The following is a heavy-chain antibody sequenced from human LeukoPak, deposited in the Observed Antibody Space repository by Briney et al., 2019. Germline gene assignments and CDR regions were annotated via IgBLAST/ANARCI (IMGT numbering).Heavy chain of an antibody. CDR2: ISGSTGGT. D-gene: IGHD2-2*02. Sequence: PGGSLRLSCAASGFTFNSYAMSWVRQAPGKGLEWVSAISGSTGGTYYADSVKGRFTISRDNSKNTLYLQMNSLRAEDTAVYYCAKRADIVVVPAAIGDYWGQGTLVTVSS. J-gene: IGHJ4*02. CDR3: AKRADIVVVPAAIGDY. V-gene: IGHV3-23*01. CDR1: GFTFNSYA.